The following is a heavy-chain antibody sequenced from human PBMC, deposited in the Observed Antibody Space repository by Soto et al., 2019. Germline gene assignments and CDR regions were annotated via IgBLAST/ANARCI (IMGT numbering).Heavy chain of an antibody. V-gene: IGHV2-5*02. CDR3: AHAYGGRSLY. CDR1: GFSLSTSRVG. J-gene: IGHJ4*02. Sequence: QITLKESGPTLVKPTQTLTLTCTFSGFSLSTSRVGVGWLRQPPGKALEWLAVIYWDDAKTYRPSLKSRLTITKDTSKNQVALTMTNMDPVDTATYYCAHAYGGRSLYWGQGTLVTVSS. D-gene: IGHD1-26*01. CDR2: IYWDDAK.